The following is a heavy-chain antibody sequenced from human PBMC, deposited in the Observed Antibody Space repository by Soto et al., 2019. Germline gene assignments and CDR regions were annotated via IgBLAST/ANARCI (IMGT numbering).Heavy chain of an antibody. J-gene: IGHJ5*02. D-gene: IGHD2-15*01. CDR1: GYTLTSYG. CDR3: ARVGYCSGGSCEKNWFDP. V-gene: IGHV1-18*01. Sequence: ASVKVSCKASGYTLTSYGISWVRQAPGQGLEWMGWISAYNGNTNYARKLQGRVTMTTDTSTSTAYMELRSLRSDDTAVYYCARVGYCSGGSCEKNWFDPWGQGTLVTVSS. CDR2: ISAYNGNT.